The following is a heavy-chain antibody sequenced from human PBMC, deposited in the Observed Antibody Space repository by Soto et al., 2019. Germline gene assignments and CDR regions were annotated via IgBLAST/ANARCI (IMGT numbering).Heavy chain of an antibody. V-gene: IGHV4-61*01. D-gene: IGHD6-13*01. CDR1: GGSISSSSYY. J-gene: IGHJ4*02. CDR3: ARESSSSWYYFDY. CDR2: IFYGGST. Sequence: SETLSLTCTVSGGSISSSSYYWGWIRQPPGKGLEWIGYIFYGGSTNYNPSLRSRVTISVDTSKTQFSLKLSSVTAADTAVYYCARESSSSWYYFDYWGQGTLVTVSS.